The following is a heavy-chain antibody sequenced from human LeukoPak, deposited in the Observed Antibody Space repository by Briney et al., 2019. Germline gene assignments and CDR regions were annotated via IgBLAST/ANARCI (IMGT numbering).Heavy chain of an antibody. CDR2: IKEDESEK. J-gene: IGHJ3*02. Sequence: GGSLRLSCAASGFTLSSYWMSWVRQAPGKGLEWVANIKEDESEKYYVDSVKGRFTISRDNSKNTLYLQMNSLRAEDTAVYYCAKKNRWLQSSAFDIWGQGTMVTVSS. D-gene: IGHD5-24*01. CDR1: GFTLSSYW. V-gene: IGHV3-7*03. CDR3: AKKNRWLQSSAFDI.